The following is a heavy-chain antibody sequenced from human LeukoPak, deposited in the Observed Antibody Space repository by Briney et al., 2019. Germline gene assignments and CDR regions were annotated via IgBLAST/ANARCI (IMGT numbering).Heavy chain of an antibody. D-gene: IGHD4-11*01. J-gene: IGHJ6*02. CDR3: ARGSTVTTPYYYYGMDV. Sequence: PGRSLGLSCAASGFTFSSYAMHWVRQAPGKGLEWVAVISYDGSNKYYADSVKGRFTISRDNSKNTLYLQMNSLRAEDTAVYYCARGSTVTTPYYYYGMDVWGQGTTVTVSS. CDR2: ISYDGSNK. CDR1: GFTFSSYA. V-gene: IGHV3-30-3*01.